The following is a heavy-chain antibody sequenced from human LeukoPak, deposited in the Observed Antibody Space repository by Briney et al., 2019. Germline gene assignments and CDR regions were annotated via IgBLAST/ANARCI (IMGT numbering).Heavy chain of an antibody. CDR1: GFTFSSYG. V-gene: IGHV3-30*18. D-gene: IGHD1-26*01. J-gene: IGHJ3*02. Sequence: GGSLRLSCAASGFTFSSYGMHWVRQAPGKGLEWVAVISYDGSNKYYADSVKGRFTISRDNSKNTLYPQMNSLRAEDTAVYYCAKSLGWGLGALDIWGQGTMVTVSS. CDR3: AKSLGWGLGALDI. CDR2: ISYDGSNK.